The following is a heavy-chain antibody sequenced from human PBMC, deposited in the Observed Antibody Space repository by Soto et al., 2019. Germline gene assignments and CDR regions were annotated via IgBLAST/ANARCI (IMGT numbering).Heavy chain of an antibody. Sequence: QVQLEESGGGVVQPGRSLRLSCAASGFTFSNYGMHWVRQAPGKGLEWVAVIWYDGSNKYYADSVKGRFTISRDNSKNTLYLQMNSLRAEDTAVYYCASEYCSGGSCYYYGMDVWGQGTTVTVSS. CDR3: ASEYCSGGSCYYYGMDV. CDR1: GFTFSNYG. V-gene: IGHV3-33*01. CDR2: IWYDGSNK. D-gene: IGHD2-15*01. J-gene: IGHJ6*02.